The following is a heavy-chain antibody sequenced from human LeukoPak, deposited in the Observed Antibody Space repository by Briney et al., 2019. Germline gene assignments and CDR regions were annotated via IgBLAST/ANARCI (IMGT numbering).Heavy chain of an antibody. CDR1: GFTLTTYA. Sequence: PGGSLRLSCAASGFTLTTYAMSWVRQAPGKGLEWVSGISGGGAGTHYADSVKGRFTISRDNSKNTLYLQMSSLRAEDTAVYYCVNRGHEGVDYWGQGTLVTVSS. D-gene: IGHD1-26*01. J-gene: IGHJ4*02. CDR2: ISGGGAGT. CDR3: VNRGHEGVDY. V-gene: IGHV3-23*01.